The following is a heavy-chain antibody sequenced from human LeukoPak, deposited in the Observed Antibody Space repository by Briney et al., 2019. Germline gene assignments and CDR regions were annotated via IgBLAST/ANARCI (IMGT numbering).Heavy chain of an antibody. D-gene: IGHD3-9*01. CDR2: IIPIFGTA. V-gene: IGHV1-69*01. CDR1: GGTFSSYA. CDR3: ARKYFDWLSRTYYFDY. J-gene: IGHJ4*02. Sequence: SVKVSCKASGGTFSSYAISWVRQAPGQGLEWMGGIIPIFGTANYAQEFQGRVTITADESTSTAYMELSSLRSEDTAVYYCARKYFDWLSRTYYFDYWGQGTLVTVSS.